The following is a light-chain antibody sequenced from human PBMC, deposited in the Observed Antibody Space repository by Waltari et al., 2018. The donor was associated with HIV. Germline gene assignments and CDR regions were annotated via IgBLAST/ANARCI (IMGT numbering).Light chain of an antibody. J-gene: IGLJ3*02. CDR2: YVT. V-gene: IGLV2-8*01. CDR3: SSYTGYNDFL. CDR1: SRDVGPYHC. Sequence: HSALTQPPPASGSPGQSLTIACTGTSRDVGPYHCVSWYQQHPGKAPKLMIFYVTTWPSGVPNRFSGSKSGNSASLTVSGLQADDEADYYCSSYTGYNDFLFGAGTKLTVL.